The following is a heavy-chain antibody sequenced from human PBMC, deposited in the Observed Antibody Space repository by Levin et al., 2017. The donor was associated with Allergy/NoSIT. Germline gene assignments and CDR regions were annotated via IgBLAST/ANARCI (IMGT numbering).Heavy chain of an antibody. CDR3: ALWATVVTAASFDY. D-gene: IGHD4-23*01. V-gene: IGHV3-21*01. CDR1: GFTFSSYS. Sequence: GESLKISCAASGFTFSSYSMNWVRQAPGKGLEWVSSISSSSSYIYYADSVKGRFTISRDNAKNSLYLQMNSLRAEDTAVYYCALWATVVTAASFDYWGQGTLVTVS. CDR2: ISSSSSYI. J-gene: IGHJ4*02.